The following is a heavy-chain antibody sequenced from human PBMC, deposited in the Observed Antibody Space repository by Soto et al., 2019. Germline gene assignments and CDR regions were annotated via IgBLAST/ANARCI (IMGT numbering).Heavy chain of an antibody. D-gene: IGHD6-25*01. V-gene: IGHV4-59*01. CDR2: IYYSGST. Sequence: ETLRLTCPGSGFTISNYYLTWIREPPGKGLEWIGYIYYSGSTNYNPSLKSRVTISVDTSKNQFSLKLSSVTPADPAVYHCARGVIAAGDTAPVEYWGQGNPVNRSS. J-gene: IGHJ4*02. CDR3: ARGVIAAGDTAPVEY. CDR1: GFTISNYY.